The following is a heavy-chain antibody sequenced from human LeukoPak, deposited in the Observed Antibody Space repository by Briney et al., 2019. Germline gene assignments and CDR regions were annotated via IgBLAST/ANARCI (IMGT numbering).Heavy chain of an antibody. D-gene: IGHD3-22*01. CDR2: IYHSGST. J-gene: IGHJ5*02. CDR3: ARERYYYDSSGYYSASP. Sequence: SETLSLTCAVSGGSISSGGYSWSWIRQPPGKGLEWIGYIYHSGSTYYNPSLKSRVTISVDRSKNQFSLKLSSVTAADTAVYYCARERYYYDSSGYYSASPWGQGTLVTVSS. CDR1: GGSISSGGYS. V-gene: IGHV4-30-2*01.